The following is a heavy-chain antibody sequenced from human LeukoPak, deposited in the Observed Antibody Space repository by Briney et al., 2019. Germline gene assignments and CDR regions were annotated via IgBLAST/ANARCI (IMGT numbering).Heavy chain of an antibody. CDR1: GFTFSSYA. J-gene: IGHJ4*02. V-gene: IGHV3-23*01. CDR3: AKGTFGELSLFDY. CDR2: ISGSGGST. D-gene: IGHD3-10*01. Sequence: TGGSLRLSCAASGFTFSSYAMSWVRQAPGEGLEWVSAISGSGGSTYYADSVKGRFTISRDNSKNTLYLQMNSLRAEDTAVYYCAKGTFGELSLFDYWGQGTLVTVSS.